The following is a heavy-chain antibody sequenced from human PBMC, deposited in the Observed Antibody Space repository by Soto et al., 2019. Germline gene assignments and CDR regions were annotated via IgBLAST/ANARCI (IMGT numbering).Heavy chain of an antibody. Sequence: SETLSLTCTVSGDSMSSNNYHWVWIRQPPGKGLEWIGSMGYSGSTYYNPSLKSRVSIYVDTSKNQFSLKLSSVTAVDTAVYHCARNYNDGSGYFFWGQGTLVTVS. CDR3: ARNYNDGSGYFF. V-gene: IGHV4-39*01. D-gene: IGHD3-22*01. J-gene: IGHJ4*02. CDR2: MGYSGST. CDR1: GDSMSSNNYH.